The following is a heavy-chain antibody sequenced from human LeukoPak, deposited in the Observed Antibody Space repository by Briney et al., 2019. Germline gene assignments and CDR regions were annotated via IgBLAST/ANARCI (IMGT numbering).Heavy chain of an antibody. CDR3: ARGVNGWFFDD. CDR2: VNGYNGNT. V-gene: IGHV1-18*01. J-gene: IGHJ4*02. CDR1: GYSFTNYG. Sequence: ASVEVSCKASGYSFTNYGINWVRQAPGQGLEWVGWVNGYNGNTNYAQKVQDRVTMTTDTSTSTAYMELRSLRSDDTAVYYCARGVNGWFFDDWGQGTLVTVSS. D-gene: IGHD6-19*01.